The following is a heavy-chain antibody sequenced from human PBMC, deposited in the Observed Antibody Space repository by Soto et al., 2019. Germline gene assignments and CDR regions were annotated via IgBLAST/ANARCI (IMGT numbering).Heavy chain of an antibody. Sequence: QVQLQESGPGLVKPSQTLSLTCTVSGGSISSGGYFWSWIRQHPGKGLEWIGDIYYSGSTYYNPFLYSRFTISVDTSKNQFSLELSSVTAADTAVYYCARDAIDYDWYYYYMDVWGKGTTVTVSS. CDR1: GGSISSGGYF. V-gene: IGHV4-31*03. J-gene: IGHJ6*03. CDR3: ARDAIDYDWYYYYMDV. D-gene: IGHD4-17*01. CDR2: IYYSGST.